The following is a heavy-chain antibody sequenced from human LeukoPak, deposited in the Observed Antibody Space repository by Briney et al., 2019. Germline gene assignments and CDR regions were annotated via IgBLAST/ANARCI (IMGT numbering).Heavy chain of an antibody. V-gene: IGHV1-69*13. D-gene: IGHD6-19*01. J-gene: IGHJ6*02. CDR3: ARPSTSGWPHYYYYYGMDV. Sequence: VASVKVSCKASGGTFSSYAISWVRQAPGQGLEWMGGIIPIFGTANYAQKFQGRVTITADESTSTAYMELSSLRSEDTAVYYCARPSTSGWPHYYYYYGMDVWGQGTTVTVPS. CDR2: IIPIFGTA. CDR1: GGTFSSYA.